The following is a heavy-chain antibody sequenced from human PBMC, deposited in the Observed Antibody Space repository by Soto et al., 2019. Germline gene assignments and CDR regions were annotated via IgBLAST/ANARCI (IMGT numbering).Heavy chain of an antibody. CDR3: ARRTVTTYHYFDY. J-gene: IGHJ4*02. CDR2: INRASIYI. CDR1: GFTFSTYD. D-gene: IGHD4-17*01. Sequence: LRLSCVASGFTFSTYDMNWVRQAPGKGLEWVSSINRASIYIYYADSVRGRFTISRDNAKNSLYLQMDSLRVEDTAVYYCARRTVTTYHYFDYWGEGTLVTASS. V-gene: IGHV3-21*01.